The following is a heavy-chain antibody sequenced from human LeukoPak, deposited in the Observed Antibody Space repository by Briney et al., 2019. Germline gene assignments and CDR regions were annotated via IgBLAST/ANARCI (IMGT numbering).Heavy chain of an antibody. CDR1: GGSISSYY. CDR3: ARFSVAGARVLDY. V-gene: IGHV4-59*08. CDR2: LYHTGST. Sequence: SETLSLTCTVSGGSISSYYWSRIRQPPGKGLEWIGDLYHTGSTNYNPSVKSRVIISVDTSKNQFSLKLNSVTAADTAVYYCARFSVAGARVLDYWGQGTLVTVSS. D-gene: IGHD6-19*01. J-gene: IGHJ4*02.